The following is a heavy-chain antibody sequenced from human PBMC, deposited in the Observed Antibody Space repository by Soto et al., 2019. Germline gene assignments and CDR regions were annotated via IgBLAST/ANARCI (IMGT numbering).Heavy chain of an antibody. CDR2: IYSGGST. V-gene: IGHV3-53*04. Sequence: HPGGSLRISCAASGFTVSSYAMSWVRQAPGKGLEWVSVIYSGGSTYYADSVKGRFTISRHNSKNTLYLQMNSLRAEDTAVYYCARSGSTAPFDYWGQGTLVTVS. D-gene: IGHD4-17*01. CDR3: ARSGSTAPFDY. J-gene: IGHJ4*02. CDR1: GFTVSSYA.